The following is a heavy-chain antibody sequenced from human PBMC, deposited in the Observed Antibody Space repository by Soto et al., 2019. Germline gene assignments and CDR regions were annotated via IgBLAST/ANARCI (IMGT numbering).Heavy chain of an antibody. CDR3: AKTPYSSSGGYFDY. CDR2: ISWNSGSI. J-gene: IGHJ4*02. V-gene: IGHV3-9*01. Sequence: GGSLSLSCAASGFTFDDYAMHRVRQAPGKGLEWVSGISWNSGSIGYAASVKGRFTISRDNAKNSLYLQMNSLRAEDTALYYCAKTPYSSSGGYFDYWGQGTLVTVSS. D-gene: IGHD6-13*01. CDR1: GFTFDDYA.